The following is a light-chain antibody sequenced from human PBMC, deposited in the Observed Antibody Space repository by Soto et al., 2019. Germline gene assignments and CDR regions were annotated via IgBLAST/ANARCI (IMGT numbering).Light chain of an antibody. J-gene: IGLJ1*01. Sequence: QSALTQTPSVSGSPGQSVTISCTGTSTDFVSYNRVSWYQQPPGTAPKLMIYEVSKRSSGVPDRFSGSKSGNTASLTISGLQAADEADYYCTLYTSENAYVFGTGTKLTVL. CDR1: STDFVSYNR. V-gene: IGLV2-18*01. CDR3: TLYTSENAYV. CDR2: EVS.